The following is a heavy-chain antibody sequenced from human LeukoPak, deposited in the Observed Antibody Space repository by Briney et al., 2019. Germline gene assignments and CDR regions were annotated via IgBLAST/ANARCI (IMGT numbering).Heavy chain of an antibody. D-gene: IGHD1-26*01. Sequence: KSSETLSLTCAVYGGSFSDYYWSWIRQPPGKGLEWIGEINHSGSTNYNPSLKSRVTISVDTSKKQFSLKLSSVTAADTAVYYCARKGGATTYPDRFDPWGQGTLVTVSS. V-gene: IGHV4-34*01. CDR1: GGSFSDYY. CDR2: INHSGST. CDR3: ARKGGATTYPDRFDP. J-gene: IGHJ5*02.